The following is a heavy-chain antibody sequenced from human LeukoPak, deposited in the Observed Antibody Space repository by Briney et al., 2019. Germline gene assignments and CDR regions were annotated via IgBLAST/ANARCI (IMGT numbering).Heavy chain of an antibody. CDR3: TRGGVVGGRLAN. Sequence: PGGSLRLSCVASGFTLSDYWMSRVRQTPGKGLEWVANIKQDGSEKEYVESVKGRFTTSRDNAKNSVYLEMSSLRVEDTAVYYCTRGGVVGGRLANWGQGTLVTVSS. CDR1: GFTLSDYW. V-gene: IGHV3-7*01. J-gene: IGHJ4*02. CDR2: IKQDGSEK. D-gene: IGHD3-9*01.